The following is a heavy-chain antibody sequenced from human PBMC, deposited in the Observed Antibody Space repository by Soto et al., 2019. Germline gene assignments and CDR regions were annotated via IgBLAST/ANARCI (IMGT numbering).Heavy chain of an antibody. CDR1: GFTFNTYD. CDR2: ITTSSAYI. Sequence: EVQLVESGGGLVKPRGSLRLSCAASGFTFNTYDMNWVRQAPGKGLEWVSSITTSSAYIYYADSLKGRITISRDNAKNSLFLQMNSLRAEDTAVYYCVRSGTARLLRHSWFDTWGQGTLVTVSS. V-gene: IGHV3-21*01. J-gene: IGHJ5*02. CDR3: VRSGTARLLRHSWFDT. D-gene: IGHD2-21*01.